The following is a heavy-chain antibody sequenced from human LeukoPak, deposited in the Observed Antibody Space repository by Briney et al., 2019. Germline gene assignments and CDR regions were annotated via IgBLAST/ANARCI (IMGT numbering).Heavy chain of an antibody. D-gene: IGHD2-2*01. CDR2: IYYSGST. CDR1: GGSISSGNHY. Sequence: SQTLSLTCTVSGGSISSGNHYWSWIRQHPGKGLEWIGYIYYSGSTYYYPSLKSRVTISVSIDTSKNQFSLKLSSVTAADTGVYYCARGYCTSTSCHPGYYYYGMDVWGQGTTVTVSS. J-gene: IGHJ6*02. CDR3: ARGYCTSTSCHPGYYYYGMDV. V-gene: IGHV4-31*03.